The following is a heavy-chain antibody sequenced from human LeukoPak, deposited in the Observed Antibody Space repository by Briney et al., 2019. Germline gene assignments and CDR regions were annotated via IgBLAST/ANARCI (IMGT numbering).Heavy chain of an antibody. D-gene: IGHD3-10*01. CDR3: ARRRVTFVRGVDITSYYFDY. J-gene: IGHJ4*02. Sequence: GGSLRLSCGASGFIFSDYYMSWIRQAPGKGLEWVSYIGSSGSPIYYADSVKGRFTISRDNAKNSLYLQMNSLRAEDTALYYCARRRVTFVRGVDITSYYFDYWGQGTLVTVSS. V-gene: IGHV3-11*01. CDR1: GFIFSDYY. CDR2: IGSSGSPI.